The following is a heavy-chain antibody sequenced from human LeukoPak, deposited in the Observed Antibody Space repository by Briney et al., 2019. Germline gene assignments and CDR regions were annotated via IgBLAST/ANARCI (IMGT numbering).Heavy chain of an antibody. CDR2: ISGRSSYM. CDR3: ARGPYDFWSGYEFYFDY. CDR1: GFTFSTYS. D-gene: IGHD3-3*01. Sequence: GGSLRLSCAASGFTFSTYSMNWVRQAPGKGLKWVSSISGRSSYMYYADSVKGRFTISRDSAKNSLYLQMNSLRAEDTAVYYCARGPYDFWSGYEFYFDYWGQGTLVTVSS. J-gene: IGHJ4*02. V-gene: IGHV3-21*01.